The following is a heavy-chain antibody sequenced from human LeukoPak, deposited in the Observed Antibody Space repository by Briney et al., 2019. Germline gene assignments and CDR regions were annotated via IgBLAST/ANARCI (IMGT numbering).Heavy chain of an antibody. J-gene: IGHJ4*02. Sequence: GGSLRLSCAASEFSFKNYWMSWVRQAPGKGLEWVANIQQDGSNKFYADSVKGRFTISRDNARNSLYLQMNSLRPDNTAVYYCATQSYGLFAYWGQGTLVTVSS. CDR3: ATQSYGLFAY. CDR2: IQQDGSNK. V-gene: IGHV3-7*01. CDR1: EFSFKNYW. D-gene: IGHD4-17*01.